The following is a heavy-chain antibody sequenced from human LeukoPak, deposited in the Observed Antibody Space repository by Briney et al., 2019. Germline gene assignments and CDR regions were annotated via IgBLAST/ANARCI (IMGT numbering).Heavy chain of an antibody. J-gene: IGHJ4*02. CDR2: IYNEGST. CDR3: ARDGY. Sequence: GGSLRLSCAASGFTFSNAWMSWVRQAPGKGLEWVSVIYNEGSTFYADSLKGRFTISSDSSKNTLYLQMNSLRAEDTAVYYCARDGYWGQGTLVTVSS. D-gene: IGHD5-24*01. CDR1: GFTFSNAW. V-gene: IGHV3-66*02.